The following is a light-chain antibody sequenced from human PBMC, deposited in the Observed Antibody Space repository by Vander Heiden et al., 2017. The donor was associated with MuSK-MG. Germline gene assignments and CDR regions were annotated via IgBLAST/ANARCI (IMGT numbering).Light chain of an antibody. CDR2: SNN. V-gene: IGLV1-44*01. Sequence: QSVLTQPPSASGTPGQRVTISCSGRSSNIGSNAVNWYQQRPGTAPKLLIYSNNQRPSGVPDRFSGSKSGTSASLAISGLQSEDEDDYYCAAWDDSLNGVVFGGGTKLTVL. CDR1: SSNIGSNA. J-gene: IGLJ2*01. CDR3: AAWDDSLNGVV.